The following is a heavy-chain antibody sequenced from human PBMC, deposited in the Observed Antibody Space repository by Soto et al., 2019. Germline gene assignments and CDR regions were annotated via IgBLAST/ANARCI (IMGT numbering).Heavy chain of an antibody. CDR1: GAAFSDYP. J-gene: IGHJ5*02. CDR2: VNRGGRT. V-gene: IGHV4-34*10. D-gene: IGHD3-16*01. Sequence: XETLSLTCCLSGAAFSDYPWSWVRQAPGGGLHWIGEVNRGGRTKYSPSLERRLTISIATAYMELSSLRSDDTAIYYCARMETFGSLNWFDHWGQGTLVTVSS. CDR3: ARMETFGSLNWFDH.